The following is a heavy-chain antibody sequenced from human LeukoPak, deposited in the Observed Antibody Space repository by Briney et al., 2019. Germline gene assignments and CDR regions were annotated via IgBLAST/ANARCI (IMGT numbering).Heavy chain of an antibody. CDR3: ATAGSLGDYK. CDR1: GYTFTTFD. Sequence: ASVKVSCKSSGYTFTTFDINWVRQASGQGLEYMGWMNPKNGNTGYAQKFQGRVAMTRSLSITTSYMELSNLTSEDTAVYYCATAGSLGDYKWGQGSLVTVS. V-gene: IGHV1-8*01. CDR2: MNPKNGNT. D-gene: IGHD4-17*01. J-gene: IGHJ4*02.